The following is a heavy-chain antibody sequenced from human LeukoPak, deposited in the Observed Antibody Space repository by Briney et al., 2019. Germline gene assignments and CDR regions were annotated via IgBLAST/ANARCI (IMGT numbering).Heavy chain of an antibody. CDR2: IWYDGSKK. V-gene: IGHV3-33*08. CDR3: ARWLSHKIDSNGYHDY. J-gene: IGHJ4*02. Sequence: GGSLRLSCLASGFTFSSYGMHWVRQAPGQGLEWVALIWYDGSKKYYGDFVKGRFTISRDNSKNTLYLQMNSLRAEDTGIYYCARWLSHKIDSNGYHDYWGQGTLVAVSS. D-gene: IGHD5-18*01. CDR1: GFTFSSYG.